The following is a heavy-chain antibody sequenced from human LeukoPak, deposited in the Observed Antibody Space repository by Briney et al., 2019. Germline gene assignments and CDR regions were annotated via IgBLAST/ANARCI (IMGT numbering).Heavy chain of an antibody. V-gene: IGHV4-61*02. CDR2: IYTSGST. J-gene: IGHJ4*02. CDR3: AGEWLGPIDY. D-gene: IGHD6-19*01. Sequence: SETLSLTCTVSGGSISSGGYYWSWIRQPAGKGLEWIGRIYTSGSTNYNPSLKSRVTISVDTSKNQFSLKLSSVTAADTAVYYCAGEWLGPIDYWGQGTLVTVSS. CDR1: GGSISSGGYY.